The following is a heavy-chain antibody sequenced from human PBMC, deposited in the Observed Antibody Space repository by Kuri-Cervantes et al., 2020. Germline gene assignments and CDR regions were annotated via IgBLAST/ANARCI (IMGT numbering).Heavy chain of an antibody. V-gene: IGHV4-59*01. CDR1: GGSINNYY. D-gene: IGHD2-2*01. CDR2: IYYSGRT. Sequence: GSLRLSCTVSGGSINNYYWSWIRQPPGKGLEWIGYIYYSGRTNYNPSLKSRVTISVDTSKNQFSLKLSSVTAADTAVYYCARARYCSSTSCYGIDTYYYYYGMDVWGQGTTVTVSS. CDR3: ARARYCSSTSCYGIDTYYYYYGMDV. J-gene: IGHJ6*02.